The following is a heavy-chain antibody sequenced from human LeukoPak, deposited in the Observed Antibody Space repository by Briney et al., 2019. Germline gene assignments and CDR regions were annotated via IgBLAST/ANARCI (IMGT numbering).Heavy chain of an antibody. CDR2: ISYDGSNK. V-gene: IGHV3-30*04. CDR3: ARDQLAYSGYDTLFDY. J-gene: IGHJ4*02. CDR1: GFTFNSYA. Sequence: GGSLRLPCAASGFTFNSYAIHWVRQAPGKGLEWVAVISYDGSNKYYADSVKGRFTISRDNSKNTLYLQLNSLRPEDTAVYYCARDQLAYSGYDTLFDYWGQGTLVTVSS. D-gene: IGHD5-12*01.